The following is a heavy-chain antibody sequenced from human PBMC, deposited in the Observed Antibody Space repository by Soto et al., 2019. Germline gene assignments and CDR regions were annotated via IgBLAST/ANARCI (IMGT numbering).Heavy chain of an antibody. Sequence: PGGSLRLSCAASGFSFSRHAIHWVRQAPGKGLEWVAVISKDGSHKYYLDSVKGRFTISRDNSKNILYLQMNSLRDEDTAVYYCARSRSGAVADSFDFWGQGTLATVSS. CDR3: ARSRSGAVADSFDF. J-gene: IGHJ4*02. CDR2: ISKDGSHK. V-gene: IGHV3-30*04. CDR1: GFSFSRHA. D-gene: IGHD3-10*01.